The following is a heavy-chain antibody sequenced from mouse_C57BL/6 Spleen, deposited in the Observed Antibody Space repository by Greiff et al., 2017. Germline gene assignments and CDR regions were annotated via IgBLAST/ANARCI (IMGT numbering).Heavy chain of an antibody. D-gene: IGHD2-4*01. CDR3: ARWNYDYEDYYAMDY. J-gene: IGHJ4*01. V-gene: IGHV1-72*01. Sequence: VQLQQSGAELVKPGASVKLSCKASGYTFTSYWMHWVKQRPGRGLEWLGRIDPTSGGTKYNEMFNSKATLTVDKPSSTAYMQLSSLTSEDSAVYYCARWNYDYEDYYAMDYWGQGTSVTVSS. CDR2: IDPTSGGT. CDR1: GYTFTSYW.